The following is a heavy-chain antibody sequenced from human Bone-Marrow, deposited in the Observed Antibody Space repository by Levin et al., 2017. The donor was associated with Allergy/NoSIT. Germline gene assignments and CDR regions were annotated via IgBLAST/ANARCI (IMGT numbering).Heavy chain of an antibody. CDR2: IYHSESP. CDR1: GGSMSSGGYY. J-gene: IGHJ5*02. Sequence: SCTVSGGSMSSGGYYWSWIRQHPGKGLEWIGDIYHSESPSYNPSLKSRSTISIDTSKNQFSLILSSVTAADTAVYYCARTTRYSVGWNWHDPWGQGTLVTVSS. D-gene: IGHD5/OR15-5a*01. CDR3: ARTTRYSVGWNWHDP. V-gene: IGHV4-31*03.